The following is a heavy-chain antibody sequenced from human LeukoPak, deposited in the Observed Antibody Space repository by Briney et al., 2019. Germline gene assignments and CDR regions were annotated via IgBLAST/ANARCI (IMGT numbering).Heavy chain of an antibody. Sequence: SETLSLTCAVYGGSFSGYYWSWIRQPPGKGLEWIGEINHSGSTNYNPSLKSRVTISVDTSKNQFSLKLSSVTAADTAIYFCARQIFSFHYDSRGYWDWGQGTLVTVSS. J-gene: IGHJ4*02. CDR3: ARQIFSFHYDSRGYWD. CDR2: INHSGST. CDR1: GGSFSGYY. D-gene: IGHD3-22*01. V-gene: IGHV4-34*01.